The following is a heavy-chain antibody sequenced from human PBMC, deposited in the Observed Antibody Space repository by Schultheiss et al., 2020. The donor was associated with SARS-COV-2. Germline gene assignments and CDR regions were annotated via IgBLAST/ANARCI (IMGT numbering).Heavy chain of an antibody. Sequence: GGSLRLSCAASGFTFSSYWMSWVRQAPGKGLEYVSAISSNGDSTYYANSVKGRFTISRDNAKNSLYLQMNSLRAADTAVFYCARAQAGTTFPDYWGQGTLVTVSS. V-gene: IGHV3-64*01. CDR3: ARAQAGTTFPDY. CDR2: ISSNGDST. J-gene: IGHJ4*02. D-gene: IGHD1-1*01. CDR1: GFTFSSYW.